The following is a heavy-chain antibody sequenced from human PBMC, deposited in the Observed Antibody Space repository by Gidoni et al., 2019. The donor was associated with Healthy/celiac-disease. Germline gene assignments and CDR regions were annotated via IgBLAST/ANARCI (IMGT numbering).Heavy chain of an antibody. CDR3: AREWDCSGGSCYSDYFDY. D-gene: IGHD2-15*01. CDR1: GFTFSSSS. CDR2: ISSSSSYI. Sequence: EVQLVESGGGLFKPGGSLRLSCAASGFTFSSSSMNWVRQAPGKGLEWVSSISSSSSYIYYADSVKGRFTISRDNAKNSLYLQMNSLRAEDTAVYYCAREWDCSGGSCYSDYFDYWGQGTLVTVSS. J-gene: IGHJ4*02. V-gene: IGHV3-21*01.